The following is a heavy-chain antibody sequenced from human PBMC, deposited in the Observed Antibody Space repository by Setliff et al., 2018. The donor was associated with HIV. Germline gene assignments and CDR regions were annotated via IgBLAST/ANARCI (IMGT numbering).Heavy chain of an antibody. CDR1: GYSLTSGYY. CDR2: IHDSGRT. V-gene: IGHV4-38-2*01. Sequence: SETLSLTCGVSGYSLTSGYYWGWIRQPPGKGLEWIGSIHDSGRTYYNPSLKSRVTISIDTSKNQFSLNLNSVTAADTAVYYCARSEGIAWFDPWGQGTLVTVSS. CDR3: ARSEGIAWFDP. D-gene: IGHD3-3*01. J-gene: IGHJ5*02.